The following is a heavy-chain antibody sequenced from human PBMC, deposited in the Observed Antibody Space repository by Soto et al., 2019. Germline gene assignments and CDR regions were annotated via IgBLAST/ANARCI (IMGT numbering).Heavy chain of an antibody. CDR1: GYSFTKYD. V-gene: IGHV1-8*01. J-gene: IGHJ4*02. CDR3: VRAIRDQLLSDY. Sequence: QVPLVQSGAEVRKPGASVKVSCKASGYSFTKYDIAWVRQATGQGLEWMGWMNPNSANTGFAQKFQGRVTMTGDTSISTAYMELNSLTSEDTAVYYCVRAIRDQLLSDYWGQGTLVTVSS. D-gene: IGHD1-26*01. CDR2: MNPNSANT.